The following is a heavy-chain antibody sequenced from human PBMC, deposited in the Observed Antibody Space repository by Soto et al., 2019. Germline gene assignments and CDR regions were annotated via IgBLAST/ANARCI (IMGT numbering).Heavy chain of an antibody. D-gene: IGHD3-3*01. CDR3: ARSSGVPTPDFDY. V-gene: IGHV3-30-3*01. CDR2: ISHDGTNR. J-gene: IGHJ4*02. CDR1: GFAFNIYA. Sequence: GGSLRLSCAASGFAFNIYATHWVRQAPGKGLEWVAVISHDGTNRYYTDSVRGRFTISRDNSKNTVYLEMDSLRADDTAVYYCARSSGVPTPDFDYWGQGTLVTVPQ.